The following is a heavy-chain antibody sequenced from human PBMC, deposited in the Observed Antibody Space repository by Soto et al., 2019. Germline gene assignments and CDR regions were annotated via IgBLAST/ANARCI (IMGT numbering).Heavy chain of an antibody. Sequence: ASVKVSCKASGYTFTGYYMHWVRQAPGQGLEWMGWINPNSGGTNYAQKFQGRVTMTRDTSISTAYMELSRLRSDDTAVYYCARDLVTIFGVVITRGYYYYGMDVWGQGTTVNV. D-gene: IGHD3-3*01. CDR1: GYTFTGYY. CDR3: ARDLVTIFGVVITRGYYYYGMDV. CDR2: INPNSGGT. J-gene: IGHJ6*02. V-gene: IGHV1-2*02.